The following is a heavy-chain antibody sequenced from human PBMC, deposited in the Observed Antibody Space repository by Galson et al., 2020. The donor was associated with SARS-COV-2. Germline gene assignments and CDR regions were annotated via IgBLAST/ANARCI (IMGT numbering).Heavy chain of an antibody. CDR1: GYTFTNYD. D-gene: IGHD5-18*01. Sequence: ASVKVSCKASGYTFTNYDINWVRQATGEGLEWMGWMNPKSGNTGYVQKFQGRVTMPRDTSTSTAYMELSSLRSEDTAVYYCARVWERGFSYGNWFDPWGQGTLVTVSS. J-gene: IGHJ5*02. V-gene: IGHV1-8*01. CDR2: MNPKSGNT. CDR3: ARVWERGFSYGNWFDP.